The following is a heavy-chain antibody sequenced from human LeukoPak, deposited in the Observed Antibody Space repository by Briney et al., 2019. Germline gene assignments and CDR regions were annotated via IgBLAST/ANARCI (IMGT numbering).Heavy chain of an antibody. Sequence: PGGSLRLSCEASGFTFSAYWMSWVRQAPGKGLEWVANIKQDGSQTYHADSVKGRFTISRDNAKNSLYLQMNSLRAEDTAVYYCARAEGDSSSWYSLNYYYYYYMDVWGKGTTVTISS. CDR3: ARAEGDSSSWYSLNYYYYYYMDV. J-gene: IGHJ6*03. D-gene: IGHD6-13*01. CDR1: GFTFSAYW. V-gene: IGHV3-7*01. CDR2: IKQDGSQT.